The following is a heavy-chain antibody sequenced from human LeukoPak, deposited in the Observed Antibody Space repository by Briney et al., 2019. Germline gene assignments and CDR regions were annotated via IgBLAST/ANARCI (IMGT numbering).Heavy chain of an antibody. D-gene: IGHD3-10*01. J-gene: IGHJ4*02. CDR2: IYYSGST. V-gene: IGHV4-39*07. Sequence: PSETLSLTCTVSGGSISSSSYYWGWIRQPPGKGLEWIGSIYYSGSTYYNPSLKSRVTISVDTSKNQFSLKLSSVTAADTAVYYCARVNSGSYSTDYFDYWGQGTLVTVSS. CDR3: ARVNSGSYSTDYFDY. CDR1: GGSISSSSYY.